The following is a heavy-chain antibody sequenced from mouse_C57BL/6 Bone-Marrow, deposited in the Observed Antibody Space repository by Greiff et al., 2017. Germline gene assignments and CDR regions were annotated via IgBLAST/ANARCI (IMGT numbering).Heavy chain of an antibody. D-gene: IGHD1-1*01. CDR2: IDPENGDT. CDR3: TLYYGSSYYYYAMDY. V-gene: IGHV14-4*01. CDR1: GFNIKDDY. J-gene: IGHJ4*01. Sequence: EVQLQQSGAELVRPGASVKLSCTASGFNIKDDYMHWVKQRPEQGLEWIGWIDPENGDTEYASKFQGKAPITADTSSNTAYLQLSSLTSEDTAVYYCTLYYGSSYYYYAMDYWGQGTSVTVSS.